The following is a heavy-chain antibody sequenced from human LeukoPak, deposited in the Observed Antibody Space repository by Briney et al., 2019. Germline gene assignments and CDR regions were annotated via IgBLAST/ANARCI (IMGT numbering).Heavy chain of an antibody. V-gene: IGHV1-69*05. J-gene: IGHJ4*02. D-gene: IGHD3-22*01. CDR1: GGTFSSYA. CDR2: IIPIFGTA. Sequence: SVKVSCKASGGTFSSYAISWVRQAPGQGLEWMGRIIPIFGTANYAQKFQGRVTITTDESTSTAYMEPSSLRSEDTAVYYCARDRLDSSGYDYWGQGTLVTVSS. CDR3: ARDRLDSSGYDY.